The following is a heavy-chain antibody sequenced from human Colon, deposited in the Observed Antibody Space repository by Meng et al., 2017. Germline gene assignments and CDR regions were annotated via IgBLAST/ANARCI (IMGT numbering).Heavy chain of an antibody. V-gene: IGHV3-21*06. CDR3: ARAAGSWHSFNY. CDR1: GFTLRSYT. J-gene: IGHJ4*02. Sequence: GGSLRLSCAASGFTLRSYTMNWVRQAPGKGLEWVSSISTSGDDIDYADSLKGRFTISRDNANNSLFLQMNSLRVEDTAVYYCARAAGSWHSFNYWGQGKRVTVDS. D-gene: IGHD6-13*01. CDR2: ISTSGDDI.